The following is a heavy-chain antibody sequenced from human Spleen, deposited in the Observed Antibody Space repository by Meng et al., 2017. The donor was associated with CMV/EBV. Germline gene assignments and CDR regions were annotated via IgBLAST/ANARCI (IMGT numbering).Heavy chain of an antibody. CDR3: ARDDCSSTSCYGNVNWFDP. CDR1: GFTVSSNY. CDR2: IATGTGYM. J-gene: IGHJ5*02. Sequence: GESLKISCAASGFTVSSNYMSWVRQAPGKGLEWVSSIATGTGYMYYADSVKGRFTISRDNAKNSLHLQMNSLRVEDTAMYYCARDDCSSTSCYGNVNWFDPWGQGTLVTVSS. D-gene: IGHD2-2*01. V-gene: IGHV3-21*01.